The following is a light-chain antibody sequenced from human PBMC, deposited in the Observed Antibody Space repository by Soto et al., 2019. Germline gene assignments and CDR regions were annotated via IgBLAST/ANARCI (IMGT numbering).Light chain of an antibody. J-gene: IGLJ1*01. V-gene: IGLV2-8*01. CDR2: EVS. Sequence: QSALTQPPSASGSPGQSVTLSCTGTSSDVGGYNYVSWYQQHPGKAPKLMIYEVSKRPSGVPDRFSGSKSGNTASLTVSGLQAEDEADYYWSSYAGSNNYVFGTGTKLTVL. CDR3: SSYAGSNNYV. CDR1: SSDVGGYNY.